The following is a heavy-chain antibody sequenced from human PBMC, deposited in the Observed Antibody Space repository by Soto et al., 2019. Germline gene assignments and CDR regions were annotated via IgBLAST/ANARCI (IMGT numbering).Heavy chain of an antibody. J-gene: IGHJ4*02. CDR1: GFTFSSHW. CDR3: ARESNSGWYYFDY. Sequence: EVQLVESGGGLVQRGGSLRLSCAASGFTFSSHWMSWVRLAPGKGLEWVANIKQDGGEKYYVDSVKGRFTISRDNAKNSLDLQMHSLRAEDTAVYYCARESNSGWYYFDYWGQGTTVSVPS. V-gene: IGHV3-7*03. D-gene: IGHD6-19*01. CDR2: IKQDGGEK.